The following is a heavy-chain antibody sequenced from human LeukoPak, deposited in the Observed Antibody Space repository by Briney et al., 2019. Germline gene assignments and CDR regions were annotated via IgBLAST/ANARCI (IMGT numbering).Heavy chain of an antibody. V-gene: IGHV4-39*07. D-gene: IGHD6-13*01. Sequence: SETLSLTCTVSGDSIISSRYYWGWIRQPPGKGLEWIGSIYYTGGTYYNPSLKSRVTISGDTSKNQFSLKLSSVTAADTAVYYCASAEPRGSSWYPYWGQGTLVTVSS. CDR3: ASAEPRGSSWYPY. J-gene: IGHJ4*02. CDR2: IYYTGGT. CDR1: GDSIISSRYY.